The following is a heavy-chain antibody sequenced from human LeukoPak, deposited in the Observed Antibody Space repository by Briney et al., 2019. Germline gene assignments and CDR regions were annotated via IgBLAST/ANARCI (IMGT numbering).Heavy chain of an antibody. CDR1: RSTFTTYS. D-gene: IGHD3-10*01. Sequence: GGSLRLACAASRSTFTTYSMNWVRQTPGKGLEWVASISSSGSYIYYADSVKGRFTVSRDNAKNSLFLQMDSLRAEDTAVYYCARVARFYGSGRPNPPDYWGQGALVTVSS. V-gene: IGHV3-21*01. CDR3: ARVARFYGSGRPNPPDY. CDR2: ISSSGSYI. J-gene: IGHJ4*02.